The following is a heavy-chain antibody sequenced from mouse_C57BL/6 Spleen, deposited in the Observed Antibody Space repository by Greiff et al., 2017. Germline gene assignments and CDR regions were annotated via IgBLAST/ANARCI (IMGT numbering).Heavy chain of an antibody. V-gene: IGHV1-61*01. CDR1: GYTFTSYW. J-gene: IGHJ4*01. Sequence: QVQLQQPGAELVRPGSSVKLSCKASGYTFTSYWMDWVKQRPGQGLEWIGNIYPSDSETHYNQKFKDKATLTVDKSSSTAYMQLSSLTSEDSAVYYCARRTYGSSLYYAMDYWGQGTSVTVSS. D-gene: IGHD1-1*01. CDR2: IYPSDSET. CDR3: ARRTYGSSLYYAMDY.